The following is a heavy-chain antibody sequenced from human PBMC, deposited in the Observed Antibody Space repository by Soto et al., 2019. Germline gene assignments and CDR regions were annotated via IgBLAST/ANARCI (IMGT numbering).Heavy chain of an antibody. CDR1: GFTFSSYA. CDR3: ARVYCSGGSCYGIDY. J-gene: IGHJ4*02. D-gene: IGHD2-15*01. Sequence: GGSLRLSCAASGFTFSSYAMSWVRQAPGKGLEWVGRIRNKANYYTTEYAASVRGRFTISRDDSKNSLSLQMNSLKTEDTAMYYCARVYCSGGSCYGIDYWGQGTLVTVSS. CDR2: IRNKANYYTT. V-gene: IGHV3-72*01.